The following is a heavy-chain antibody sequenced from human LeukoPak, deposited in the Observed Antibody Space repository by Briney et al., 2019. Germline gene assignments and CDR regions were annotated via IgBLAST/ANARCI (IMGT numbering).Heavy chain of an antibody. D-gene: IGHD4-23*01. V-gene: IGHV4-59*08. CDR3: ARQHDYGGNSRAFDI. J-gene: IGHJ3*02. CDR2: IYYSGST. CDR1: GGSISSYY. Sequence: NPSETLSLTCTVSGGSISSYYWSWIRQPPGKGLEWIGYIYYSGSTNYNPSLKSRVTISVDTSKNQFSLKLSSVTAADTAVYYCARQHDYGGNSRAFDIWGQGTMVTVSS.